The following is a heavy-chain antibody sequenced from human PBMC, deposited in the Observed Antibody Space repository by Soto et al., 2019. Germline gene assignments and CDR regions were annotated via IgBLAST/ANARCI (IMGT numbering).Heavy chain of an antibody. Sequence: PSETLSLTCTVSGGSIINYYWNWIRQPPGKGLEWIGYIYNSGSTNSNPSLKSRVTISVDTSKNQFSLKLSYATAADTAVYYCARTNAFDIWGQGTLVTVSS. CDR3: ARTNAFDI. CDR2: IYNSGST. CDR1: GGSIINYY. J-gene: IGHJ3*02. V-gene: IGHV4-59*01.